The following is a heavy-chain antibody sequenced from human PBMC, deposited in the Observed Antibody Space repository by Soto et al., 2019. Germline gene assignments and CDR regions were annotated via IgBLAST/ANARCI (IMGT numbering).Heavy chain of an antibody. D-gene: IGHD3-10*01. CDR2: ISSSSSTI. V-gene: IGHV3-48*01. CDR3: SCDRYYYGWGSFSLFDF. Sequence: PRQGLEWVSYISSSSSTIYYADSVKGRFTISRDNAKNSLYLQMNSLRAEDTAVYFCSCDRYYYGWGSFSLFDFWGQGTMVTVSS. J-gene: IGHJ3*01.